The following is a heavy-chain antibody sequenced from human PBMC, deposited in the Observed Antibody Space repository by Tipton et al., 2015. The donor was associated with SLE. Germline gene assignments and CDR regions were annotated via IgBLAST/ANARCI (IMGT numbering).Heavy chain of an antibody. CDR1: GFIFSSYT. CDR3: AKEREGTPRTFDI. D-gene: IGHD1-1*01. V-gene: IGHV3-21*03. CDR2: ISCSSTYI. Sequence: SLRLSCAVSGFIFSSYTINWVRQAPGKGLEWVSSISCSSTYIYYADSVKGRFTISRDNAKNSLYLQMDSLRDEDAAVYYCAKEREGTPRTFDIWGQGTMVTVSS. J-gene: IGHJ3*02.